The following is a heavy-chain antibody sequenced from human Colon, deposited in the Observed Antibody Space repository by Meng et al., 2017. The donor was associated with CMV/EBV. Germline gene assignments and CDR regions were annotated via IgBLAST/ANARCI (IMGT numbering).Heavy chain of an antibody. D-gene: IGHD2-2*01. CDR2: SYYTGST. J-gene: IGHJ4*01. V-gene: IGHV4-34*01. CDR1: GESFSGYD. Sequence: HVEVQQGGAGLLEPSETLSRTCAVYGESFSGYDWTWIRQPPGRGLEWIGESYYTGSTNYSPSLKSRVTISLDTSKNQFSLKLNSVTAADTAVYYCARATKSSCWEVLDYWGHGTLVTVSS. CDR3: ARATKSSCWEVLDY.